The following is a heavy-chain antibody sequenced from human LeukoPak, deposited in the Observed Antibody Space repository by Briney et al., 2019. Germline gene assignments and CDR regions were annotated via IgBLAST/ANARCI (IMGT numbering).Heavy chain of an antibody. J-gene: IGHJ4*02. CDR2: LSWNSDSI. CDR3: GKGSYYDSLSGADS. V-gene: IGHV3-9*01. CDR1: GFTFDDYA. D-gene: IGHD3-22*01. Sequence: AGGSLRLSCAASGFTFDDYAMHWVRQAPGKGLEWVSCLSWNSDSIHYADSVKGRFTISRDNAKNSLYLQMNSLTTEDTALYYCGKGSYYDSLSGADSWGQGTLVTVSS.